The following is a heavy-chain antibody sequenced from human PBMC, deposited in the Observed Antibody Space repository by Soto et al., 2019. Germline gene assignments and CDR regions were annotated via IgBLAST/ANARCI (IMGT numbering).Heavy chain of an antibody. CDR1: GFSLSTSGVG. CDR2: IYWDDGK. D-gene: IGHD3-9*01. V-gene: IGHV2-5*02. J-gene: IGHJ4*02. Sequence: QITLKESGPTLVKPTQTLTLTCTFSGFSLSTSGVGVAWIRQPPGKALEWLALIYWDDGKRYSPSLKTRLNTTKTPPKTQLALTRPNVAPVDTPTYFCAHSPAYDISTVYYPFDYGGQGSLVTVSS. CDR3: AHSPAYDISTVYYPFDY.